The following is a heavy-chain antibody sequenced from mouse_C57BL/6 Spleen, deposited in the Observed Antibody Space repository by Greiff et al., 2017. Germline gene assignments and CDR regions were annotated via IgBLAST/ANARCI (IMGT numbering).Heavy chain of an antibody. V-gene: IGHV1-18*01. CDR2: INPNNGGT. J-gene: IGHJ1*03. D-gene: IGHD1-1*01. CDR1: GYTFTDYN. CDR3: ARSGVVEYFDV. Sequence: EVQLQESGPELVKPGASVKIPCKASGYTFTDYNMDWVKQSHGKSLEWIGDINPNNGGTIYNQKFKGKATLTVDKSSSTAYMELRSLTSEDTAVYYCARSGVVEYFDVWGTGTTVTVSS.